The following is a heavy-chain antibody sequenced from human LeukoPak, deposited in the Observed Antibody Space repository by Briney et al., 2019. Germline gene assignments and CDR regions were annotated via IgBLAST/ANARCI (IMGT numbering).Heavy chain of an antibody. V-gene: IGHV4-39*07. D-gene: IGHD2-15*01. CDR2: IDFSGTT. CDR3: ARDAHCTGIACYSPSNWFGP. Sequence: PSETLSLTCTVPGGSISSSSYYWGWIRQPPGKGLEWNGRIDFSGTTYYNPPLQSRVTISVDTAKNHFSLKLRSVTAADTATYYCARDAHCTGIACYSPSNWFGPWGPGTLVTGSS. J-gene: IGHJ5*02. CDR1: GGSISSSSYY.